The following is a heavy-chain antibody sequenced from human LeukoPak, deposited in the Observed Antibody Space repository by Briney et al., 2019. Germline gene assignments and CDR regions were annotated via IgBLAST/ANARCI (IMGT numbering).Heavy chain of an antibody. J-gene: IGHJ6*03. CDR2: ISGSDGST. V-gene: IGHV3-23*01. D-gene: IGHD5-18*01. CDR3: ARDPGYSYGYGATILVFRPYPGMDV. Sequence: GGSLRLSCAASGFTFSCSAMSWVRQAPGKGLEWVSAISGSDGSTYYSDSVKGRFTISRDNSKNTLYLQMNSLRAEDTAVYYCARDPGYSYGYGATILVFRPYPGMDVWGKGTTVTVSS. CDR1: GFTFSCSA.